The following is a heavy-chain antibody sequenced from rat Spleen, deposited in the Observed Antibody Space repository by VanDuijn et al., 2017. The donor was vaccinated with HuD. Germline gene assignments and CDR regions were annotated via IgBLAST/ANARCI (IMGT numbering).Heavy chain of an antibody. D-gene: IGHD1-6*01. CDR1: GFIFRNYD. Sequence: EVQLVESGGGLVQPGRSLELSCAASGFIFRNYDMVWVRQAPTKGLEWVAYISSAGSNTFYRDSVKGRFTIYRDNDKSTLHLQMDRLRSEDTATYYCTTWDYYDNRFDYWGQGVMVTVSS. CDR2: ISSAGSNT. J-gene: IGHJ2*01. CDR3: TTWDYYDNRFDY. V-gene: IGHV5-27*01.